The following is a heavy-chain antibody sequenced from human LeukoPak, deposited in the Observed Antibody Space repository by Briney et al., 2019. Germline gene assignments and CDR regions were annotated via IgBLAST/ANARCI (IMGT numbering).Heavy chain of an antibody. CDR3: ARGGYCSGGSCYSVNNFDY. D-gene: IGHD2-15*01. CDR2: INPNSGGT. Sequence: ASVKVSCKASGGTFSSYAISWVRQAPGQGLEWMGRINPNSGGTNYAQKFQGRVTMTRDTSISTAYMELSRLRSDDTAVYYCARGGYCSGGSCYSVNNFDYWGQGTLVTVSS. V-gene: IGHV1-2*06. CDR1: GGTFSSYA. J-gene: IGHJ4*02.